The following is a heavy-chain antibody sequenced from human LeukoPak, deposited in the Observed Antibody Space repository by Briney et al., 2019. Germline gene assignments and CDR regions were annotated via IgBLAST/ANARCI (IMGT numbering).Heavy chain of an antibody. J-gene: IGHJ4*02. V-gene: IGHV3-23*01. D-gene: IGHD4-11*01. Sequence: GGSLRLSCIVSSFTFKTFAMSWVRQAPGKGLEWVAGISGSGDTTYYAESVKGRFTISRDNSKNTLFLQMNSLRTEGTAVYFCARWGNDYSQFDSWGQGTLVTVS. CDR1: SFTFKTFA. CDR2: ISGSGDTT. CDR3: ARWGNDYSQFDS.